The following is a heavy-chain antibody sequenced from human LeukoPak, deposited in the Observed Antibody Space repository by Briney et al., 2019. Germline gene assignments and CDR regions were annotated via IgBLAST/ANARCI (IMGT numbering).Heavy chain of an antibody. CDR3: ADKDY. CDR2: ISYDGSNN. CDR1: GFTFSSYA. V-gene: IGHV3-30*04. Sequence: GGSLRLSCAASGFTFSSYAMHWVRQAPGKGLEWVAVISYDGSNNYYADSVKGRFTISRDNSKNTLYLQMNSLRAEDTAVYYCADKDYWGQGTLVTVSS. J-gene: IGHJ4*02.